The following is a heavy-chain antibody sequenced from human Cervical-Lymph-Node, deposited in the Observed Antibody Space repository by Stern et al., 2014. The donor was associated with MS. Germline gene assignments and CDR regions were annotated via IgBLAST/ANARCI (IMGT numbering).Heavy chain of an antibody. V-gene: IGHV3-74*02. D-gene: IGHD3-3*01. CDR1: GFTLNNYW. CDR2: ITSDGSNT. CDR3: TRSAYYAFYSGRGDHYYYGMDV. Sequence: EMQLVESGGGLVQPGGSLRLSCVASGFTLNNYWLHWVRQVPGKGLEWVARITSDGSNTRYVDSVKGRSPISTGYAKNTVHLLMNSLRAEDTAVYYCTRSAYYAFYSGRGDHYYYGMDVWGQGTPVTVSS. J-gene: IGHJ6*02.